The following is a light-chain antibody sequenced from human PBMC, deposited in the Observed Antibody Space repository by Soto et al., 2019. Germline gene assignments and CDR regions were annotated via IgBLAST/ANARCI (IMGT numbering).Light chain of an antibody. Sequence: EIVMTQSPATLSVSPGERATLSCRASQSVSSNLAWYQQKPGQAPRLLIYGASTRATDIPARFSGSGSGTEFTLTISSLQAEDFAVYYCQQYNNWPPPFGQGTKAEIK. CDR3: QQYNNWPPP. CDR2: GAS. J-gene: IGKJ1*01. CDR1: QSVSSN. V-gene: IGKV3-15*01.